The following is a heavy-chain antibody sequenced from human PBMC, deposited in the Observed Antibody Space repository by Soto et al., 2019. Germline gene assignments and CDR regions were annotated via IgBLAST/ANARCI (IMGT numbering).Heavy chain of an antibody. J-gene: IGHJ4*02. V-gene: IGHV4-39*01. D-gene: IGHD3-10*01. CDR1: GGSFSSISYY. CDR2: IYYSGST. Sequence: SETLSLTSTVSGGSFSSISYYWGWIRQPPGKGLEWIGSIYYSGSTYYNPSLKSRVTMSVDPSKNQFSLKLISVTAADTAVYYCARHWITMVRGVCHFDYWGQGTLVTVSS. CDR3: ARHWITMVRGVCHFDY.